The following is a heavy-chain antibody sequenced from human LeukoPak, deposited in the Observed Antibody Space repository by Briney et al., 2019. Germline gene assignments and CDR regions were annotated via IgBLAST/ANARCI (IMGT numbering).Heavy chain of an antibody. CDR3: ARDLAVSGGGGYFWEADDAFDI. D-gene: IGHD3-22*01. CDR2: ISSSSSYI. CDR1: GFTFSSYS. Sequence: GGSLRLSCAASGFTFSSYSMNWVRQAPGKGLEWVSSISSSSSYIYYADSVKGRFTISRDNAKNSLYLQMNSLRAEDTAVYYCARDLAVSGGGGYFWEADDAFDIWGQGTMVTVSS. J-gene: IGHJ3*02. V-gene: IGHV3-21*01.